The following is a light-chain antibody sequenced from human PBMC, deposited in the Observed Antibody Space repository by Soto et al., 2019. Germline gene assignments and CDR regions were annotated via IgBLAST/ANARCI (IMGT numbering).Light chain of an antibody. Sequence: QSVLTQPATVSGSPGQSIAMSCTGTSSDVGGYNYVSWYQQHPGKAPKLMVYDVSNRPSGVSNRFSGSKSCNTASLTISWLQAEDEADYYCSSYTSSSTYVFGTGTKVTVL. CDR3: SSYTSSSTYV. V-gene: IGLV2-14*01. CDR2: DVS. CDR1: SSDVGGYNY. J-gene: IGLJ1*01.